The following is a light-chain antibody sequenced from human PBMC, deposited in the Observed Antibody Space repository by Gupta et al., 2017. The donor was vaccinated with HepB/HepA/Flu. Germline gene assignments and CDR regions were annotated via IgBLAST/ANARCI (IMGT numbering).Light chain of an antibody. CDR3: QQDVRTPWT. CDR2: GAS. CDR1: QSVSSSY. Sequence: EIVLTQSPGTLSLSPGERATLSCRASQSVSSSYLAWYQQRPGQAPRLLMYGASSRATGIPDRFSGSGSGTDFTLTISRLEPEDFALYWCQQDVRTPWTFGQGTKVEIK. J-gene: IGKJ1*01. V-gene: IGKV3-20*01.